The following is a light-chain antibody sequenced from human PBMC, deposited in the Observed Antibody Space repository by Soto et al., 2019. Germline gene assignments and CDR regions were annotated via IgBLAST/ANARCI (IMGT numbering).Light chain of an antibody. CDR2: DAT. CDR3: HQYGSSPFT. CDR1: QSVSSSY. Sequence: EIVLTQSPGTLSLSPGERATLSCRASQSVSSSYLDWYQQKPGQAPRLLIYDATRRATGIPDRFSGSGSGTDFTLTISRLEPEDFAVYYCHQYGSSPFTFGPGTKVDI. J-gene: IGKJ3*01. V-gene: IGKV3-20*01.